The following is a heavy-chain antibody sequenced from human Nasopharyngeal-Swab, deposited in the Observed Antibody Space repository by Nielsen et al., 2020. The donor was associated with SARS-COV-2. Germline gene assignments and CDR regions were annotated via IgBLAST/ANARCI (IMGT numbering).Heavy chain of an antibody. D-gene: IGHD3-10*01. CDR3: ATVFAYYGSGRPIDY. J-gene: IGHJ4*02. CDR2: FDPEDGET. Sequence: ASVKVSCKVSGYTLTELSMHWVRQAPGKGLEWMGGFDPEDGETIYAQKFQGRVTMTEDTSTDTAYMGLSSLRSEDTAVYYCATVFAYYGSGRPIDYWGQGTLVTVSS. CDR1: GYTLTELS. V-gene: IGHV1-24*01.